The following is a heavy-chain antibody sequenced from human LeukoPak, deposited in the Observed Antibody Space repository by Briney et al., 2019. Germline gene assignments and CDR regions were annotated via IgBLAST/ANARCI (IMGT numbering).Heavy chain of an antibody. J-gene: IGHJ4*02. D-gene: IGHD3-22*01. Sequence: GGSLRLSCAASGFTFSTYWIHWVRQAPGKGLVWVSHINGDGSSTSYADSVKGRFAISRNNAKNTLYLQMNSLRAEDTAVYYCVRSAFHAGSGNYYDYWGQGTLVTVSP. CDR1: GFTFSTYW. CDR3: VRSAFHAGSGNYYDY. V-gene: IGHV3-74*01. CDR2: INGDGSST.